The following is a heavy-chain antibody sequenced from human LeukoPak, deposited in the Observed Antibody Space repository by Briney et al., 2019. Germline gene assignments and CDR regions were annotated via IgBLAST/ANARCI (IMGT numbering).Heavy chain of an antibody. Sequence: HPGGSLRLSCAASGFIFSRDWMHWVRQAPGKGLEWVSRISPEGSRTNYADSVKGRFTISRDNARNTLYLQMNNLRVDDTAIYYCSRDNYGDNDFWGQGTLVTVSS. CDR1: GFIFSRDW. CDR2: ISPEGSRT. D-gene: IGHD3-16*01. CDR3: SRDNYGDNDF. J-gene: IGHJ4*02. V-gene: IGHV3-74*01.